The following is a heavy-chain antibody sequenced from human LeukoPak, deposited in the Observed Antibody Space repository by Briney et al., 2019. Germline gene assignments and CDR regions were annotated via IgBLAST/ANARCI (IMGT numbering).Heavy chain of an antibody. V-gene: IGHV4-38-2*02. J-gene: IGHJ6*03. CDR2: IYNSGST. D-gene: IGHD5-18*01. CDR3: ARVIEGGYSYGSYYYYMDV. Sequence: PSETLSLTCTVSGYSISIGYFWGWIRQTPGKGLEWIGSIYNSGSTYYNPSLKSRVTLSVDTSKNQFSLQLNSVTAADTAVYYCARVIEGGYSYGSYYYYMDVWGKGTTVTISS. CDR1: GYSISIGYF.